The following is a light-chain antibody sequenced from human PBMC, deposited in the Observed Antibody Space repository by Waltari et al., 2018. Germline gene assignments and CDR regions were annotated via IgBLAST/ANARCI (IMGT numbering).Light chain of an antibody. CDR1: QNINSH. CDR2: DAS. CDR3: QQRDHWPPGAT. J-gene: IGKJ3*01. Sequence: EIVLTQSPGTLSLSPGERATLSCRASQNINSHLAWYQQRLGQAPRLLISDASKRATGIPARFSGSGSGTDFTLTITSLEPEDFAVYYCQQRDHWPPGATFGPGTKVDIK. V-gene: IGKV3-11*01.